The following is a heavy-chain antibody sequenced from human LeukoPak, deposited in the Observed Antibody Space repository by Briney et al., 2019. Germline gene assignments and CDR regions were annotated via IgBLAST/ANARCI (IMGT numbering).Heavy chain of an antibody. Sequence: GSLRLSCAASGFTFSSFAMSWVRQPPGKGLEWIGSFYDSGGTYYNPSLKSRVTISVDTSKNQFSLKLSSVTAADTAVYYCARHPNYYGPGGGWFDPWGQGTLVTVSS. CDR1: GFTFSSFA. CDR2: FYDSGGT. V-gene: IGHV4-39*01. D-gene: IGHD3-10*01. J-gene: IGHJ5*02. CDR3: ARHPNYYGPGGGWFDP.